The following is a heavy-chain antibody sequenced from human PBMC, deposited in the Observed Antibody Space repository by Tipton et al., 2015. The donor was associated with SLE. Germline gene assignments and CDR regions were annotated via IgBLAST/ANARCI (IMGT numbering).Heavy chain of an antibody. J-gene: IGHJ4*02. CDR1: GGSISSYY. CDR3: ARDRGWELPLDY. Sequence: GLVKPSETLSLTCTVSGGSISSYYWSWIRQPAGRGLEWIGHIYTSGSTNYNPSLKSRVTISVDTSKNQFSLKLSSVTAADTAVYYCARDRGWELPLDYWGQGTLVTVSS. V-gene: IGHV4-4*07. D-gene: IGHD1-26*01. CDR2: IYTSGST.